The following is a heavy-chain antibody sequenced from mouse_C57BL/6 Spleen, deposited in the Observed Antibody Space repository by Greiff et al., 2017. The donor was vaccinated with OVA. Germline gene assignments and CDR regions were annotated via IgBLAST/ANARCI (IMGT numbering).Heavy chain of an antibody. CDR1: GFTFSSYA. D-gene: IGHD1-2*01. CDR3: TSPLRPYAMDY. CDR2: ISSGGDYI. Sequence: DVMLVESGEGLVKPGGSLKLSCAASGFTFSSYAMSWVRQTPEKRLEWVAYISSGGDYIYYADTVKGRFTISRDNARNTLYLQMSSLKSEDTAMYYCTSPLRPYAMDYWGQGTSVTVSS. V-gene: IGHV5-9-1*02. J-gene: IGHJ4*01.